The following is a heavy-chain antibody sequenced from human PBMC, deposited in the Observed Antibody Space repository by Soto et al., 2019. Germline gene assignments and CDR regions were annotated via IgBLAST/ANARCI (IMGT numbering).Heavy chain of an antibody. CDR2: IYYSGST. CDR1: GGSISSSSYY. D-gene: IGHD3-10*01. J-gene: IGHJ4*02. V-gene: IGHV4-39*01. CDR3: AIQEYGSGFDY. Sequence: SETLSLTCTVSGGSISSSSYYWGWIRQPPGKGLEWIGSIYYSGSTYYNPPLKSRVTISVDTPKNQFSLKLSSVTAADTAVYYCAIQEYGSGFDYWGQGTLVTVSS.